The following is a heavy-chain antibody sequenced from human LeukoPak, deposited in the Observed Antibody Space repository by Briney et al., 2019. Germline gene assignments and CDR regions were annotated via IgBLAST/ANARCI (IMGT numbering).Heavy chain of an antibody. CDR1: GGSNSSCGYY. CDR2: IFESGRA. D-gene: IGHD3-10*01. V-gene: IGHV4-31*02. CDR3: AGENVGFGGWFDP. J-gene: IGHJ5*02. Sequence: SQTLSFTSTVSGGSNSSCGYYWRWIRQFPGKDLEWIGYIFESGRAHYSSSLKSRVTMSIDTSKNQFSLKLNSMTAADTAVYYCAGENVGFGGWFDPWGQGILVTVSS.